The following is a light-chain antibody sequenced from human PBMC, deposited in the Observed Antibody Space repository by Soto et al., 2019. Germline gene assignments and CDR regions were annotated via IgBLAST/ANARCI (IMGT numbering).Light chain of an antibody. Sequence: EIVLTQSPATLSLSPGERATLSCRASQSVNSYLAWYQQKPGQAPRLLIYDASNRATGIPARFSGSGSGTDFTLTISSLEPEYFAVYYCQQRSNWPPAFGQGTRLEIK. CDR3: QQRSNWPPA. CDR2: DAS. V-gene: IGKV3-11*01. J-gene: IGKJ5*01. CDR1: QSVNSY.